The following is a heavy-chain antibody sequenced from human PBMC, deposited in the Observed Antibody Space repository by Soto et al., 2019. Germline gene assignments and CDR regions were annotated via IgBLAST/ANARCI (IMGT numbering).Heavy chain of an antibody. CDR3: ARAYCGGAWRYLDAGGDWFDP. Sequence: QLQLQESGPGLVKPSETLSLTCTVSGGSISSRSYYWGWIRQPPVKGLEWIGTIYYSGSTYYNPSLKSRVTISVDTSKNQFCLRLSYVTAAATAVYYCARAYCGGAWRYLDAGGDWFDPWGQGPLVTVSS. D-gene: IGHD2-21*02. CDR1: GGSISSRSYY. J-gene: IGHJ5*02. V-gene: IGHV4-39*01. CDR2: IYYSGST.